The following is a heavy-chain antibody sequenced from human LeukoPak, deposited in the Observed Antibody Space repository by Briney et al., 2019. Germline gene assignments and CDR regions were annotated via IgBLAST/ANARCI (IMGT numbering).Heavy chain of an antibody. CDR2: IFYSGTT. J-gene: IGHJ4*02. CDR1: GGSISSYY. Sequence: SQTLSLTCTVSGGSISSYYWSWIRQPPGKGLEWIGFIFYSGTTNYNPSLKSRVTISVDTSKNQFSLKLSSVTAADTAVYYCARGGWNKFDYWGQGTLVTVSS. V-gene: IGHV4-59*01. D-gene: IGHD3-22*01. CDR3: ARGGWNKFDY.